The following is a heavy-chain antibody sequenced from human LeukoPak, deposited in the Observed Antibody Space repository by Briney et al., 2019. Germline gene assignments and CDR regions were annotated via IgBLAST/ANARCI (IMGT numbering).Heavy chain of an antibody. CDR2: IRYDGSNK. CDR1: GFSFSNSW. CDR3: AKGFPGYSYGYGDY. D-gene: IGHD5-18*01. J-gene: IGHJ4*02. V-gene: IGHV3-30*02. Sequence: GGSLRLSCEASGFSFSNSWMSWVHQAPGKGLEWVAFIRYDGSNKYYADSVKGRFTISRDNSKNTLYLQMNSLRAEDTAVYYCAKGFPGYSYGYGDYWGQGTLVTVSS.